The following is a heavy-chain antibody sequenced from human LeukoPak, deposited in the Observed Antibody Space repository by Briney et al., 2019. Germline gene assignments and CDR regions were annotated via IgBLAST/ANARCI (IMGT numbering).Heavy chain of an antibody. D-gene: IGHD3-10*01. CDR1: GFTFSSYG. CDR2: ISYDGSNK. CDR3: AKDTRGSESIDY. J-gene: IGHJ4*02. V-gene: IGHV3-30*18. Sequence: GGSLRLSCAASGFTFSSYGMHWVRQAPGKGLEWVAVISYDGSNKYYADSVKDRFTISRDNSKNTLYLQMNSLRAEDTAVYYCAKDTRGSESIDYWGQGTLVTVSS.